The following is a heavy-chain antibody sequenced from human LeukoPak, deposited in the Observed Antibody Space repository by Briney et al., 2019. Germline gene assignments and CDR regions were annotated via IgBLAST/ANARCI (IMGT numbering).Heavy chain of an antibody. Sequence: SETLSLTCTVSGGSVSSGSYYWSWIRQPPGKGLEWIGYVYYTGSTNYNPSLKSRVTISVDMSKNQFPLKLSSVTAADTAVYYCARVAPPYYVDYWGQGTLVTVSS. V-gene: IGHV4-61*01. J-gene: IGHJ4*02. CDR2: VYYTGST. CDR3: ARVAPPYYVDY. CDR1: GGSVSSGSYY.